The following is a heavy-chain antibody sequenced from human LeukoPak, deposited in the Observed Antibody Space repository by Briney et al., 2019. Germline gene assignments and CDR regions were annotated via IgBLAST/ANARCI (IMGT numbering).Heavy chain of an antibody. Sequence: SEALSLTSTVSGGPIGKHYWTWIRRPPGKGLEWIGYVAFDGRTVYNPSLRSRLTMSVDPSMGQFSLSLTSVTAADTAVYYCARLPDISGWPFDCWGQGTLVTVSS. V-gene: IGHV4-59*11. CDR1: GGPIGKHY. J-gene: IGHJ4*02. CDR2: VAFDGRT. CDR3: ARLPDISGWPFDC. D-gene: IGHD6-19*01.